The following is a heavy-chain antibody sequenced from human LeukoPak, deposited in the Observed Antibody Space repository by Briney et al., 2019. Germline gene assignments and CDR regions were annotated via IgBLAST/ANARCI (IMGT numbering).Heavy chain of an antibody. CDR1: GGTFISYA. V-gene: IGHV1-69*01. D-gene: IGHD6-6*01. CDR2: IIPIFGTA. Sequence: SVKVSCKASGGTFISYAISWVRQAPGQGLEWMGGIIPIFGTANYARKFQGRVTITADESTSTAYMELSSLRSEDTAVYYCARAPYSSSSQTNYYYYYGMDVWGQGTTVTVSS. CDR3: ARAPYSSSSQTNYYYYYGMDV. J-gene: IGHJ6*02.